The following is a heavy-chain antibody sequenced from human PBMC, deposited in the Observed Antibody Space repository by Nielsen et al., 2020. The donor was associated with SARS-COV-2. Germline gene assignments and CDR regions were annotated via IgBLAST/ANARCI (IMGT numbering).Heavy chain of an antibody. CDR2: INVDGSST. Sequence: GESLKISCAASGFTFSGYWMHWVRQAPGKGLVWVSRINVDGSSTIYADSVKGRFTISRDNARNTVYLQINSLRADDTAVYYCVREYCSSTNCYPFDYWGQGTLVTVSS. CDR3: VREYCSSTNCYPFDY. D-gene: IGHD2-2*01. V-gene: IGHV3-74*01. CDR1: GFTFSGYW. J-gene: IGHJ4*02.